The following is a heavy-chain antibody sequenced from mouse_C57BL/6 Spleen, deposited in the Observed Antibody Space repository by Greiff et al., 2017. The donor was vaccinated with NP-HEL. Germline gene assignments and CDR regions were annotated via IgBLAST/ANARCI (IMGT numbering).Heavy chain of an antibody. J-gene: IGHJ4*01. CDR2: INPNNGGT. CDR1: GYTFTDYY. CDR3: ARSGHYSNTPFAMDY. D-gene: IGHD2-5*01. Sequence: EVQLQQSGPELVKPGASVKISCKASGYTFTDYYMNWVKQSHGKSLEWIGDINPNNGGTSYNQKFKGKATLTVDKSSSTAYMELRSLTSEDSAVYYCARSGHYSNTPFAMDYWGQGTSVTVSS. V-gene: IGHV1-26*01.